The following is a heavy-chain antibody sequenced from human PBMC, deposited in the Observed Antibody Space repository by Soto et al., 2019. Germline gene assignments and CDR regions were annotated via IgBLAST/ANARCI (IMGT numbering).Heavy chain of an antibody. CDR2: ISDSGNTI. CDR1: GFSFSDYY. Sequence: QVQLVQSGGGLVKPGGSLTLSCAASGFSFSDYYMIWVRQAPGTGLEWLSYISDSGNTIYYADSVRARFTIFRDNAANSVYLQMTGLSDGDTAFYYCAMGGSGWTRGGWLGPWGQGSLVTVSS. J-gene: IGHJ5*02. CDR3: AMGGSGWTRGGWLGP. V-gene: IGHV3-11*01. D-gene: IGHD6-25*01.